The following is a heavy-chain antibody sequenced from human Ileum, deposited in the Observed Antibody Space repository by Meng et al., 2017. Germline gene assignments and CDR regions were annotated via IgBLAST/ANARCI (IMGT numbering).Heavy chain of an antibody. J-gene: IGHJ4*02. Sequence: GESLKISCAASGFTFSSHWMSWVRQAPGKGPEWVALINRDGNARQHADSVMGRFTISRDNAKNSLYLQMSSLRAEDTAVYYCARYGSGSYYYDHWGQGTLVTV. CDR2: INRDGNAR. D-gene: IGHD3-10*01. V-gene: IGHV3-7*01. CDR3: ARYGSGSYYYDH. CDR1: GFTFSSHW.